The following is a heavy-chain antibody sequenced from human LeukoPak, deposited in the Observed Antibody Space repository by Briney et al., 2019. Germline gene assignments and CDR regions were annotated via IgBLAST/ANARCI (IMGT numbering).Heavy chain of an antibody. D-gene: IGHD3-3*01. CDR2: IIPIFGTA. J-gene: IGHJ3*02. CDR1: GGTFSSYA. CDR3: ARFGAFEVAFDI. V-gene: IGHV1-69*13. Sequence: SVKVSCKASGGTFSSYAISWVRQAPGQGLEWMGGIIPIFGTANYAQKFQGRVTITADESTSTAYMELSSLRSEDTAVYYCARFGAFEVAFDIWGQGTMVTVSS.